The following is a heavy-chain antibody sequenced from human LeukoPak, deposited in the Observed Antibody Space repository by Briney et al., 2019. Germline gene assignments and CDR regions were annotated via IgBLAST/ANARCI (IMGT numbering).Heavy chain of an antibody. CDR2: ISSSGSTI. Sequence: GGSLRLSCAASGFTFSSYEMNWVRQAPGKGLEWASYISSSGSTICYADSVKGRFTISRDNAKNSLYLQMNSLRAEDTAVYYCARVTVATIGDYWGQGTLVTVSS. V-gene: IGHV3-48*03. CDR1: GFTFSSYE. CDR3: ARVTVATIGDY. J-gene: IGHJ4*02. D-gene: IGHD5-12*01.